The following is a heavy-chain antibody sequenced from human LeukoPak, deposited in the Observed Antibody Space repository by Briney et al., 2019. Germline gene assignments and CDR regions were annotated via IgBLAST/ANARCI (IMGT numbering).Heavy chain of an antibody. CDR2: IYYSGST. V-gene: IGHV4-31*03. D-gene: IGHD6-6*01. CDR3: ARWYSSSSFDY. J-gene: IGHJ4*02. CDR1: GGSISSGGYY. Sequence: TSSETLSLTCTVSGGSISSGGYYWSWIRQHPGKGLEWIGYIYYSGSTYYNPSLKSRVTISVDTSKSQFSLKLSSVTAADTAVYYCARWYSSSSFDYWGQGTLVTVSS.